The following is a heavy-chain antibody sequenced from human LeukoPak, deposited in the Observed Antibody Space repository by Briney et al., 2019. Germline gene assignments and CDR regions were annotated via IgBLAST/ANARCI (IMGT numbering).Heavy chain of an antibody. CDR3: ARKSITGTTTGHFDC. V-gene: IGHV3-30-3*01. D-gene: IGHD1-7*01. CDR2: ISFDGNNI. CDR1: GFTFSTCA. Sequence: GRSLRLSCAASGFTFSTCAMHWVRQAPDMGLEWLAMISFDGNNINHADSVKGRFTISRDNAKNSLYLQMNSLRDEDTAVYYCARKSITGTTTGHFDCWGQGTLVTVSS. J-gene: IGHJ4*02.